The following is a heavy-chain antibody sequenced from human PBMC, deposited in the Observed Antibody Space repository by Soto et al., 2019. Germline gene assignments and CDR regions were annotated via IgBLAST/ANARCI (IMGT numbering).Heavy chain of an antibody. CDR1: GFTFSSYS. CDR3: ARGWDVYDYVWGSLYYYGMDV. J-gene: IGHJ6*02. D-gene: IGHD3-16*01. CDR2: ISSSSSTI. Sequence: GGSLRLSYAASGFTFSSYSMNWVRQAPGKGLEWVSYISSSSSTIYYADSVKGRFTISRDNAKNSLYLQMNSLRAEDTAVYYCARGWDVYDYVWGSLYYYGMDVWGQGTTVTVSS. V-gene: IGHV3-48*01.